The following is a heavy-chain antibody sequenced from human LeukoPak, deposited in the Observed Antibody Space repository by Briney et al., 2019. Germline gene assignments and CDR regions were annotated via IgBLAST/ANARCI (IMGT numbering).Heavy chain of an antibody. CDR3: ARDIFYYYYYGMDV. D-gene: IGHD2-15*01. CDR2: IKQDGSEK. V-gene: IGHV3-7*01. Sequence: GGSLRLSCAASGFTFSSYWMSWVRQAPGKGLEWVANIKQDGSEKYYVDSVKGRFTISRDNPKNSLYLQMNSLRAEDTAVYYCARDIFYYYYYGMDVWGQGTTVTVSS. CDR1: GFTFSSYW. J-gene: IGHJ6*02.